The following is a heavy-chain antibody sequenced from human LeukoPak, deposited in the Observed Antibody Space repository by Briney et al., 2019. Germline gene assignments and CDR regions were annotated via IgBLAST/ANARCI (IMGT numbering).Heavy chain of an antibody. V-gene: IGHV3-74*01. CDR1: GFIFSNYW. CDR2: INSDGSST. D-gene: IGHD6-19*01. J-gene: IGHJ4*02. Sequence: PGGSLRLSCAASGFIFSNYWMHWVRQAPGKGLVWVSRINSDGSSTSYADSVKGRFTISRDNAKNTLYLQMNSLRAEDTAVYYCARGIAVAGGRVDYWGQGTLVTVSS. CDR3: ARGIAVAGGRVDY.